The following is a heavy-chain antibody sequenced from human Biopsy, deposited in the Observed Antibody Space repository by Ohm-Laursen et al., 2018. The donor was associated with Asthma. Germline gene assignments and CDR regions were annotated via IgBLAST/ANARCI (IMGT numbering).Heavy chain of an antibody. Sequence: SLRLSCAASGFTFSTYGMHWVRQAPGKGLEWVAYIAWDGINSYYADSVRGRFTISRDFSKNTLHLQMHSLRVEDTAVYYCARGDSSGWSHYYFDYWGQGTLVTVSS. J-gene: IGHJ4*02. CDR1: GFTFSTYG. CDR3: ARGDSSGWSHYYFDY. V-gene: IGHV3-30*03. CDR2: IAWDGINS. D-gene: IGHD6-19*01.